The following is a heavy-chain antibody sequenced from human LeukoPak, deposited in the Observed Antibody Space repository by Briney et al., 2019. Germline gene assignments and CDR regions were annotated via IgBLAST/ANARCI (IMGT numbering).Heavy chain of an antibody. CDR2: IIPIFGTA. J-gene: IGHJ5*02. Sequence: SVKVSCKASGGTFSSYAISWVRQAPGQGLEWMGGIIPIFGTANYAQKFQGRVTITADESTSTAYMELSSLRSEDTAVYYCARDRYSSSGTHWFDPWGQGTLVTVSS. D-gene: IGHD6-13*01. CDR1: GGTFSSYA. CDR3: ARDRYSSSGTHWFDP. V-gene: IGHV1-69*13.